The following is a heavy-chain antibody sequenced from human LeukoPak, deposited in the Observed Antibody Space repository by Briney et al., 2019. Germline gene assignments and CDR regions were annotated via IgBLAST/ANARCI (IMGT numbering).Heavy chain of an antibody. D-gene: IGHD3-10*01. Sequence: GASVKVSCKASGYTFTSYGISWVRQAPGQGLERMGWISAYNGNTNYAQKLQGRVTMTTDTSTSTAYMELRSLRSDDTAVYYCARSPGASPNWYFDLWGRGTLVTVSS. J-gene: IGHJ2*01. V-gene: IGHV1-18*01. CDR3: ARSPGASPNWYFDL. CDR1: GYTFTSYG. CDR2: ISAYNGNT.